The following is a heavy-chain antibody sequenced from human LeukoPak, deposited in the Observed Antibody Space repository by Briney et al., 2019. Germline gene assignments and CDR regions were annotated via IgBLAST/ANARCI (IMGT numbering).Heavy chain of an antibody. D-gene: IGHD5-24*01. Sequence: GGSLRLSCAASGFTFSSYGMQWVRQAPGKGLEWVAVIWYDGSNKYYADSVKGRFTISRDNSKNTLYLQMNSLRAEDTAVYYCAKAAREWLDTYSPDYWGQGTLVTVSS. CDR3: AKAAREWLDTYSPDY. J-gene: IGHJ4*02. CDR1: GFTFSSYG. CDR2: IWYDGSNK. V-gene: IGHV3-33*06.